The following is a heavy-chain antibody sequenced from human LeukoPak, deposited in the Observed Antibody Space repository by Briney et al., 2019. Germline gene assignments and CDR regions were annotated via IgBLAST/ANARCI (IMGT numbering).Heavy chain of an antibody. Sequence: SETLSLTCAVYGGSFSGYYWTWIRKPPGKGLEWIGEINHSGNTNYDPSLESRVTLSVDTSKNQFSLKLSSVTAADTAVYYCARDKTAVAGDAAFDIWGQGTMVTVSS. J-gene: IGHJ3*02. CDR2: INHSGNT. CDR3: ARDKTAVAGDAAFDI. CDR1: GGSFSGYY. V-gene: IGHV4-34*01. D-gene: IGHD6-19*01.